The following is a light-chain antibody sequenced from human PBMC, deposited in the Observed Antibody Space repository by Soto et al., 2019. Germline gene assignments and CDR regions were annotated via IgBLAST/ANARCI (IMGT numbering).Light chain of an antibody. J-gene: IGKJ1*01. V-gene: IGKV3-15*01. Sequence: EIVMTQSPATLYVSPGDGATLSCRASHSVSTNLAWFQHKPGQAPRLLIYGASTRATGIPARFSGSGSGTDFTLTISSLEPEDFAVYYCQQYGSSLTFGQGTKVDIK. CDR2: GAS. CDR3: QQYGSSLT. CDR1: HSVSTN.